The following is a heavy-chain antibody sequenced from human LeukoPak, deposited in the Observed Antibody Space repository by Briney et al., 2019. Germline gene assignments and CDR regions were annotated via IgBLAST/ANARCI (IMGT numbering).Heavy chain of an antibody. Sequence: GGSLRLSCAASGFTVSSNYMSWVRQAPGKGLEWVSVIYSGGSTYYADSVKGRFTISRDNSKNTLYLQMNSLRAEDTAVYYCARGSSGDYGDYSYWGQGTLVTVSS. J-gene: IGHJ4*02. V-gene: IGHV3-66*01. CDR1: GFTVSSNY. D-gene: IGHD4-17*01. CDR3: ARGSSGDYGDYSY. CDR2: IYSGGST.